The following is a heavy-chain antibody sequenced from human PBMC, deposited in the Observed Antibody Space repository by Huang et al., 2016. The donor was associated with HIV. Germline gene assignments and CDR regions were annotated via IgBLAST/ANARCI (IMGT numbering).Heavy chain of an antibody. Sequence: EEQLVESGGGLVQPGGSPRLSCAASEFSLSNYWMDWVRQAPGEGLVWVSDISSDGSSTRYADPVKGRFTISRDNAKNTLYLQMNSLRAEDTAVYYCARDGNWKKVELDSWGQGTLVTVSS. J-gene: IGHJ4*02. CDR2: ISSDGSST. CDR3: ARDGNWKKVELDS. D-gene: IGHD1-20*01. V-gene: IGHV3-74*01. CDR1: EFSLSNYW.